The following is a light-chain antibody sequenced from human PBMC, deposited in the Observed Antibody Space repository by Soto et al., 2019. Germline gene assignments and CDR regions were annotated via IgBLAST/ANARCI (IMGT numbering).Light chain of an antibody. CDR1: QNVRSY. CDR2: DAS. J-gene: IGKJ5*01. Sequence: EIVLTQSPATLSLSPGERATLSCRASQNVRSYLAWYQQKPGQAPRLLIHDASSRATRIPDRFSGSGSGTDFTLTISSLEPEDSAVYYCQQRTNWPTSTFGQGPRLEIK. V-gene: IGKV3-11*01. CDR3: QQRTNWPTST.